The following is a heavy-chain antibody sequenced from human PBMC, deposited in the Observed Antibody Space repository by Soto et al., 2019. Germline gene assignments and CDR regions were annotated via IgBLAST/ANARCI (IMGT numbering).Heavy chain of an antibody. CDR3: AKDRSQVREPMPY. CDR2: ISYDGSNK. D-gene: IGHD3-10*01. V-gene: IGHV3-30*18. J-gene: IGHJ4*02. Sequence: GGSFRVWWEGSGFTLSAYGMHGVRQAPGRGLEWVGVISYDGSNKYYADSVKGRFTISRDNSKNTLYLQMNSLRAEDTAVYYCAKDRSQVREPMPYWTQGTLVTVSS. CDR1: GFTLSAYG.